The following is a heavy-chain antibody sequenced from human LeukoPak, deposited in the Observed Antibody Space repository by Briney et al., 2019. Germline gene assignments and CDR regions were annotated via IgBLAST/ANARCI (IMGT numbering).Heavy chain of an antibody. CDR1: GGSFSGYY. J-gene: IGHJ4*02. D-gene: IGHD2-15*01. V-gene: IGHV4-34*01. CDR3: ARGIPIVVVVAATVPFDY. CDR2: INHSGST. Sequence: PSETLSLTCAAYGGSFSGYYWSWIRQPPGKGLEWIGEINHSGSTNYNPSLKSRVTISVDTSKNQFSLKLSSVTAADTAVYYCARGIPIVVVVAATVPFDYWGQGTLVTVSS.